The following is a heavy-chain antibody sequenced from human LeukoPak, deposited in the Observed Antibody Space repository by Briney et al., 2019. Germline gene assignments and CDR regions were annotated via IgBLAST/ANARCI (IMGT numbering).Heavy chain of an antibody. CDR1: RGSISTYY. CDR3: ARGRPDPQNSDYWDY. CDR2: IHYTGRT. V-gene: IGHV4-59*13. D-gene: IGHD3-22*01. J-gene: IGHJ4*02. Sequence: SETLSLTCTTSRGSISTYYWSWIRQTPGTTLEWIGNIHYTGRTRYNPSLESRVTMSLDTRKNEFSLGLTTMPAADSAVYYCARGRPDPQNSDYWDYWGQGILVTVSS.